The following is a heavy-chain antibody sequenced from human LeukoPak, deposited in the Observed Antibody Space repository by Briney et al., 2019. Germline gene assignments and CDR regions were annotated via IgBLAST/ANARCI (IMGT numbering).Heavy chain of an antibody. Sequence: SVKVSCKASGGTFSSYAISWVRQAPGQGLEWMGRIIPIFGTANYAQKFQGRVTITTDESTSTAYMELSSLRSEDTAVYYCARGYIMITFGGVIVIKPTFDYWGQGTLVTVSS. J-gene: IGHJ4*02. V-gene: IGHV1-69*05. CDR3: ARGYIMITFGGVIVIKPTFDY. CDR2: IIPIFGTA. D-gene: IGHD3-16*02. CDR1: GGTFSSYA.